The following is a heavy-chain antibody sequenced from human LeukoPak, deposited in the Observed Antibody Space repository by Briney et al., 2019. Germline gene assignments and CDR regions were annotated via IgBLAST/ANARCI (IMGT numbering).Heavy chain of an antibody. Sequence: GGSLRLSCAASGFTFSSYAMSWVRQAPGKGLEWVSAISGSGGSTYYADSVKGRFTISRDNSKNTLYLQMNSLRAEDTAVYYCAKRSQPVDYGDYDFDYWGQGTLVTVSS. D-gene: IGHD4-17*01. CDR2: ISGSGGST. J-gene: IGHJ4*02. CDR1: GFTFSSYA. V-gene: IGHV3-23*01. CDR3: AKRSQPVDYGDYDFDY.